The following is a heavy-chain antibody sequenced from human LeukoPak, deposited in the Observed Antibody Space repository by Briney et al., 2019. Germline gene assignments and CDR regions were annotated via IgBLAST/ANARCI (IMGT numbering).Heavy chain of an antibody. CDR2: MNPNSGNT. V-gene: IGHV1-8*01. Sequence: ASVKVSCKASGYTFTNYDINWVRLATGQGLEWMGWMNPNSGNTGYAQKFQGRVTITADESTSTAYMELSSLRSEDTAVYYCARTYYYDSSGLPSFDYWGQGTLVTVSS. CDR1: GYTFTNYD. CDR3: ARTYYYDSSGLPSFDY. J-gene: IGHJ4*02. D-gene: IGHD3-22*01.